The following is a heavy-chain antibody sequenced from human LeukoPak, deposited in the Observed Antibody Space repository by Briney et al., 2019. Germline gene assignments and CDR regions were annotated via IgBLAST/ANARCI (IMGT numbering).Heavy chain of an antibody. CDR2: ISDTGSTI. Sequence: PGGSLRLSCAASGFTFSSYELNWVRQAPGKGLEWVSYISDTGSTIYYADSVEGRFTISRDNAKNSLYLQMNSLRAEDTAVYYCARDLDSSSWYDAFDIWGQGTMVTVSS. D-gene: IGHD6-13*01. CDR3: ARDLDSSSWYDAFDI. J-gene: IGHJ3*02. V-gene: IGHV3-48*03. CDR1: GFTFSSYE.